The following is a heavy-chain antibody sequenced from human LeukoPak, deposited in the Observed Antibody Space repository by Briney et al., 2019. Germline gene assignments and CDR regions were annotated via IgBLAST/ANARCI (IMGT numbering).Heavy chain of an antibody. CDR1: GGSVSSSSYY. Sequence: PSETLSLTCAVSGGSVSSSSYYWGWIRQPPGKGLEWIGSIYYSGSTYYNPSLKSRVTISVDTSKNQFSLKLSSVTAADTAVYYCAREPLKGGCSSTSCYANYYYYYYMDVWGKGTTVTISS. CDR2: IYYSGST. V-gene: IGHV4-39*02. J-gene: IGHJ6*03. D-gene: IGHD2-2*01. CDR3: AREPLKGGCSSTSCYANYYYYYYMDV.